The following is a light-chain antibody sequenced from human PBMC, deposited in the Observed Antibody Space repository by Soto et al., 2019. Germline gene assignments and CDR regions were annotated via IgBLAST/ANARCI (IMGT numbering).Light chain of an antibody. Sequence: DIQVTQSPSSVSASVGDRVTITFRASQVISSWLVWYQQKPGKAPKLLIYAASSLQSGVPSRFSGSGSGTDFTLTISSLQPEDFATYYCQQADSFPTFGGGTKVDNK. CDR1: QVISSW. V-gene: IGKV1D-12*01. J-gene: IGKJ4*01. CDR3: QQADSFPT. CDR2: AAS.